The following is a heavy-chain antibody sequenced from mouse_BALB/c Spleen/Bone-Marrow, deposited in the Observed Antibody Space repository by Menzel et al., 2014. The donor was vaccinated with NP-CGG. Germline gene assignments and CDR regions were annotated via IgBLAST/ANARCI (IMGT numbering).Heavy chain of an antibody. CDR2: INPSNGGT. D-gene: IGHD1-1*01. Sequence: QVQLKESGAELVKPGASVKLSCKASGYTFTSFYMYWVKQRPGQGLEWIGGINPSNGGTNFNEKFKSKATLTLDKSSSTAYMQLSSLTSEDSVVYYCTRGSYGSSQYYFDYWGQGTTLTVSS. V-gene: IGHV1S81*02. CDR1: GYTFTSFY. CDR3: TRGSYGSSQYYFDY. J-gene: IGHJ2*01.